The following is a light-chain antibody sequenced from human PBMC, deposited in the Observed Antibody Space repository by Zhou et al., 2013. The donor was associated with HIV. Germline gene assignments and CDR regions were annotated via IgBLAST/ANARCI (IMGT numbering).Light chain of an antibody. CDR1: QSVSSRF. J-gene: IGKJ1*01. V-gene: IGKV3-20*01. CDR3: HHYGTAPPWT. CDR2: GAS. Sequence: EIVLTQSPGTLSLSPGERATLSCRASQSVSSRFLAWYQQKPGQAPRLLIYGASSRATGIPDRFSGSGSGTDFTLTISRLEPEDFAVYHCHHYGTAPPWTFGQGTKVEIK.